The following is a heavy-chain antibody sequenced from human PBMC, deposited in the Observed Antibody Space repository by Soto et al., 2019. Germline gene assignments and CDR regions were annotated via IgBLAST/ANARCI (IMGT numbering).Heavy chain of an antibody. CDR3: AKDQASGQGSFDS. J-gene: IGHJ4*02. CDR1: GFTFNIYG. V-gene: IGHV3-30*18. CDR2: ISYDGSNQ. Sequence: TGGSLRLACAASGFTFNIYGMHWVRQAPDKGLEWVALISYDGSNQYYADSVKGRFTIFRDNSKNTLFLQMNSLRAGDTAVYYCAKDQASGQGSFDSWGQGTLVTVSS.